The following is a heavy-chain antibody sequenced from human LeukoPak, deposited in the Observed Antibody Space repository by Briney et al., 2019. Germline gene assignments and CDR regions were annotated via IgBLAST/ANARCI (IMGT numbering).Heavy chain of an antibody. V-gene: IGHV3-64D*08. CDR2: ITSNGGST. Sequence: GGSLRLSCSASAFTFSNYAMHWVRQAPGKGLEYVSAITSNGGSTYYADSVKGRFTISRDNSKNTLYLQMSSLRVEDTALYYCVKPLGSAGYGYYFDYWGQGPLVTVSS. CDR1: AFTFSNYA. J-gene: IGHJ4*02. D-gene: IGHD5-12*01. CDR3: VKPLGSAGYGYYFDY.